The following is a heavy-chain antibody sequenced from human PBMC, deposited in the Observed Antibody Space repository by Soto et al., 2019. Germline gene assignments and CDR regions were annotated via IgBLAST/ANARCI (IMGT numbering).Heavy chain of an antibody. J-gene: IGHJ5*02. V-gene: IGHV4-30-2*01. D-gene: IGHD3-10*01. CDR3: ARAVSPYFGTWFDP. CDR1: GGSITSGNSYS. Sequence: SETLSLTCPVSGGSITSGNSYSWAWIRQPPGRGLEWIGSISQTGTTSYNPSLKSRVSVSLDKSKNQFSLRLSSVTAADMAVYFCARAVSPYFGTWFDPWGQGTLVTVS. CDR2: ISQTGTT.